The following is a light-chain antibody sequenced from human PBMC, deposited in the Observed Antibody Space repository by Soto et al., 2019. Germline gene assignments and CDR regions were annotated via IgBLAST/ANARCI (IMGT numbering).Light chain of an antibody. Sequence: QAVVTQEPSLTVSPGGTVTLTCASSTGAVTSGYYPNWFQQKPGQAPRTLIYNTSNKYSWTPARFSGSLLGGKAALTLSSVQPEDEAEYYCLLYYGGAQPWVFGGGTQLTVL. CDR1: TGAVTSGYY. CDR2: NTS. CDR3: LLYYGGAQPWV. V-gene: IGLV7-43*01. J-gene: IGLJ3*02.